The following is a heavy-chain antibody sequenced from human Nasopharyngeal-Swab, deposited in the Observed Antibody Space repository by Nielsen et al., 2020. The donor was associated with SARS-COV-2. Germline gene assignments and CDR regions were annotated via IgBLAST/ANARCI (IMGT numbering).Heavy chain of an antibody. J-gene: IGHJ4*02. CDR3: ARDYYDNYDSDY. CDR2: INPYSGDT. V-gene: IGHV1-2*02. CDR1: GYTFTDYY. Sequence: ASVKVSCKTSGYTFTDYYIHWVRQVPGQGLEWGGCINPYSGDTKYAQKFQGRVTVTRDTSRSTAYIELSRLRSDDTAVYYCARDYYDNYDSDYWGQGTLVTVSS. D-gene: IGHD3-22*01.